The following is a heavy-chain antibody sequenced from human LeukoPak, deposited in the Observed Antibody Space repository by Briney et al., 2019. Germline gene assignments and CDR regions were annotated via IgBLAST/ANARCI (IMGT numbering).Heavy chain of an antibody. CDR2: INHSGST. V-gene: IGHV4-34*01. D-gene: IGHD1-1*01. CDR1: GFSFSNYN. J-gene: IGHJ4*02. Sequence: GSLRLSCGASGFSFSNYNMNWVRQAPGKGLEWIGEINHSGSTNYNPSLKTRVTISIDTSNNQFSLKLSSVTAADTAVYYCARGRGVKYNSDRIYSFDYWGQGTLVTVSS. CDR3: ARGRGVKYNSDRIYSFDY.